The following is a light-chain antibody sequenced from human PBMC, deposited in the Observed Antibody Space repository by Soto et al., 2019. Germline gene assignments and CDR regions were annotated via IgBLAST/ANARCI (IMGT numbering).Light chain of an antibody. CDR1: QDISNY. V-gene: IGKV1-33*01. CDR3: QQYDNLPT. CDR2: DAS. J-gene: IGKJ5*01. Sequence: DIQMTQSPSSLSASVGDRATITGQASQDISNYLNWYQQKPGKAPKLLIYDASNLETGVPSRLSGGGSGTDFTFTIRSLQPEDIATYYCQQYDNLPTFGQGTRLEIK.